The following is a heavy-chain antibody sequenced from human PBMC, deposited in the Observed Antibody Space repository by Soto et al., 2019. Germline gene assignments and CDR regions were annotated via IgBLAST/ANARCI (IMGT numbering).Heavy chain of an antibody. CDR3: ARITDS. Sequence: QLQLQESGSGLVKPSQTLSLTCAVSGGSISSGGYSWSWIRQPPGKGLEWIGYLYHSGSTYYNPSLQSVVTTTVDRSKKPFSLKPRSVAAADPAVYYCARITDSWGQGNPVNVSS. CDR1: GGSISSGGYS. CDR2: LYHSGST. J-gene: IGHJ5*01. D-gene: IGHD3-16*01. V-gene: IGHV4-30-2*01.